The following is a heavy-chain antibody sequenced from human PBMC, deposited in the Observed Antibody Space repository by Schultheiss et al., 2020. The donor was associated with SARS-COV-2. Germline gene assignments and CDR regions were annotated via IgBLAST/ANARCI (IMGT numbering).Heavy chain of an antibody. CDR3: ARDWGYSSSWYGIDY. Sequence: SETLSLTCTVSGGSISSGGYYWSWIRQPAGKGLEWIGRIYTSGSTNYNPSLKSRVTISVDTSKNQFSLKLSSVTAADTAVYYCARDWGYSSSWYGIDYWGQGTLVTVSS. CDR2: IYTSGST. V-gene: IGHV4-61*02. CDR1: GGSISSGGYY. D-gene: IGHD6-13*01. J-gene: IGHJ4*02.